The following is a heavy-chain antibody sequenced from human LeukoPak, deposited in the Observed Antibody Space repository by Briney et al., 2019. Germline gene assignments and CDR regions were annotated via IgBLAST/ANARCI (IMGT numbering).Heavy chain of an antibody. V-gene: IGHV5-51*01. CDR1: GYSFTSYW. J-gene: IGHJ3*02. CDR2: IYPGDSDT. Sequence: GESLKISCKGSGYSFTSYWIGWVRQMPGKGLEWMGIIYPGDSDTRYSPSFQGQVTISADKSISTAYLQWSSLRASDTAMYYCARPYCGGDCKGAFDIWGQGTMVTVSS. CDR3: ARPYCGGDCKGAFDI. D-gene: IGHD2-21*02.